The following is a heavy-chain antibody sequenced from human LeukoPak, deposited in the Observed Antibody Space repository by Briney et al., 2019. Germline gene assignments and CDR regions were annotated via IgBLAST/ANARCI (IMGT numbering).Heavy chain of an antibody. CDR2: ISSSGSTI. J-gene: IGHJ3*02. Sequence: QPGGSLRLSCAASGFTFSSYAMSWVRQAPGKGLEWVSYISSSGSTIYYADSVKGRFTISRDNAKNSLYLQMNSLRAEDTAVYYCARGYCSGGSCEQHVDDAFDIWGQGTMVTVSS. D-gene: IGHD2-15*01. CDR3: ARGYCSGGSCEQHVDDAFDI. CDR1: GFTFSSYA. V-gene: IGHV3-48*03.